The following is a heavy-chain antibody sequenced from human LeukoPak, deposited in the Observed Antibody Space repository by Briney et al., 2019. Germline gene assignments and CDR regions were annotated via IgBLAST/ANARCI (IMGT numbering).Heavy chain of an antibody. J-gene: IGHJ3*02. D-gene: IGHD2-2*01. V-gene: IGHV3-48*03. CDR1: GFTFSSYE. CDR2: IATSGSAI. CDR3: VRGGYCSSTICYWYNAFDM. Sequence: GGSLRLSCAASGFTFSSYEMSWVRQAPGKGLEWVSYIATSGSAIYYADSVKGRFTISGDDAKNSLYLQMNSLRVEDMAVYYCVRGGYCSSTICYWYNAFDMWGQGTMVTVSS.